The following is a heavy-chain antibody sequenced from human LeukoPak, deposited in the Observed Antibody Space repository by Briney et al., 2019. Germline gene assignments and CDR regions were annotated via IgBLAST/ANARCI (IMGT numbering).Heavy chain of an antibody. CDR3: ARGLIPPFDY. V-gene: IGHV1-18*01. D-gene: IGHD3-10*01. Sequence: GASVKVSCKASGYTFTSYGISWVRQAPGQGLEWMGWISAYNGDTNYPQNLQGRVTMTTDTSTSTAYMELRSLRSDDTAMYYCARGLIPPFDYWGSGTLVTVSS. J-gene: IGHJ4*02. CDR2: ISAYNGDT. CDR1: GYTFTSYG.